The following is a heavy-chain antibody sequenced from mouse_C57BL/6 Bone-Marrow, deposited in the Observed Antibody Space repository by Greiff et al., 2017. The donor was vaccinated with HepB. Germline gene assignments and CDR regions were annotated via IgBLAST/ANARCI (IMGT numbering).Heavy chain of an antibody. D-gene: IGHD2-3*01. Sequence: VQLQQPGAELVMPGASVKLSCKASGYTFTSYWMHWVKQRPGQGLEWIGEIDPSDSYTNYNQKFKGKSTLTVDKSSSTAYMQLSSLTSEDSAVYYCAREGGYFIDYWGQGTTLTVSS. J-gene: IGHJ2*01. CDR1: GYTFTSYW. CDR3: AREGGYFIDY. CDR2: IDPSDSYT. V-gene: IGHV1-69*01.